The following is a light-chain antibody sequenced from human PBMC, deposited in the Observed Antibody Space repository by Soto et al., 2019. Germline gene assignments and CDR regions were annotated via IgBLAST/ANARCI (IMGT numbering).Light chain of an antibody. V-gene: IGLV1-47*01. Sequence: QSGLTQPPSASGTPGQRVTISCSGSSSNIGSNYVYWYQQLPGTAPKLLIYRNNQRPSGVPDRFSGSKSGTSASLAISGLRYEDEADYYCAAWDDSLSGTVFGGGTQLTV. CDR1: SSNIGSNY. CDR2: RNN. J-gene: IGLJ3*02. CDR3: AAWDDSLSGTV.